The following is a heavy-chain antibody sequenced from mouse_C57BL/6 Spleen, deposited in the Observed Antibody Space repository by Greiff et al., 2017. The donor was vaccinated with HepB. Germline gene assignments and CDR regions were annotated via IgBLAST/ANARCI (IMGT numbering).Heavy chain of an antibody. D-gene: IGHD1-1*01. V-gene: IGHV1-69*01. CDR2: IDPSDSYT. CDR3: ARTGLLRYYAMGY. Sequence: VQLQQPGAELVMPGASVKLSCKASGYTFTSYWMHWVKQRPGQGLEWIGEIDPSDSYTNYNQKFKGKSTLTVDKSSSTAYMQLSSLTSEDAAVYYCARTGLLRYYAMGYWGQGTSVTVSS. J-gene: IGHJ4*01. CDR1: GYTFTSYW.